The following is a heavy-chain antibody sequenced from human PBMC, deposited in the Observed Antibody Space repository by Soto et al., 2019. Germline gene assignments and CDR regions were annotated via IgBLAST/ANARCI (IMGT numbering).Heavy chain of an antibody. Sequence: VKIFCKASGSTFKSYTYSWVRQVPGQGFEWMGRFIPILGIANYAQKFQGRFTITADKSTSTAYMELSSLRSEDTAVYYCARGVYYYDSSGYYPYSDYWG. CDR2: FIPILGIA. J-gene: IGHJ4*01. CDR1: GSTFKSYT. D-gene: IGHD3-22*01. V-gene: IGHV1-69*02. CDR3: ARGVYYYDSSGYYPYSDY.